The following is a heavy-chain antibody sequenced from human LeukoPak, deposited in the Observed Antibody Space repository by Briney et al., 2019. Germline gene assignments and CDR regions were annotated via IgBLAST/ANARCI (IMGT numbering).Heavy chain of an antibody. J-gene: IGHJ5*02. D-gene: IGHD5-18*01. Sequence: GGSLRLSCAASGFTFSNAWMSWVRQARGKGLEWVGRIKSKTDGGTTDYAAPVKGRFTISRDDSKNTLYLQMDSLKTEDTAVYYCTKGYSYGFWRWFDPWGQGTLVTVSS. CDR2: IKSKTDGGTT. CDR1: GFTFSNAW. V-gene: IGHV3-15*01. CDR3: TKGYSYGFWRWFDP.